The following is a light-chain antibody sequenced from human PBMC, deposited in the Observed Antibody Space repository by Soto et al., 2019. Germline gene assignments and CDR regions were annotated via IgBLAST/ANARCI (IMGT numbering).Light chain of an antibody. J-gene: IGLJ1*01. CDR1: SSDVGGYNY. V-gene: IGLV2-14*01. CDR3: SSYTSSSTLNYV. Sequence: QPVLTQPASVSGSPGQSITISCTGTSSDVGGYNYVSWYQQHPGKAPKLMIYDVSNRPSGVSNHFSGSKSGNTASLTISGLQAEDEADYYCSSYTSSSTLNYVFGTGTKVTVL. CDR2: DVS.